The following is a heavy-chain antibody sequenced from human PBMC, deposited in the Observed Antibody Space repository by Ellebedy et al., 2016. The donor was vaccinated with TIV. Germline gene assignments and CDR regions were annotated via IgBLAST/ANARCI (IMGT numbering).Heavy chain of an antibody. CDR2: IRYDGSNK. D-gene: IGHD2-2*01. J-gene: IGHJ3*02. V-gene: IGHV3-30*02. Sequence: GESLKISCAASGFTFSSYGMHWVRQAPGKGLEWLAFIRYDGSNKYYADSVKGRFTISRDNSKNTLYLQMNSLRAEDTAVYYCARDHIVVVPAANAFEIWGQGTMVTVSS. CDR1: GFTFSSYG. CDR3: ARDHIVVVPAANAFEI.